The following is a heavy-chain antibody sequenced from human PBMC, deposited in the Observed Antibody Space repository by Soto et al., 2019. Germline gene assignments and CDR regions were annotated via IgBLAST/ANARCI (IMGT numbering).Heavy chain of an antibody. CDR1: GGSINTAGDY. Sequence: QVQLLESGPGLVRPSQTLSLTCTVSGGSINTAGDYWNWMRQRPGEGLEWIGSIHSSGAIYYTPPLKGRVKVSADTSKNQFSLSLDSMTPADTAVYYCVRGKRGTWYFDVWGRGTLVAVSS. V-gene: IGHV4-31*03. CDR2: IHSSGAI. CDR3: VRGKRGTWYFDV. J-gene: IGHJ2*01.